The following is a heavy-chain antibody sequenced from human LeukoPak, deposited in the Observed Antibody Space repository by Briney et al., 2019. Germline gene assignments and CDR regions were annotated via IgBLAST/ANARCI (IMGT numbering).Heavy chain of an antibody. D-gene: IGHD6-19*01. J-gene: IGHJ4*02. CDR2: LNVDGSGA. CDR1: GLTFSTYW. Sequence: PGGSLRLSCAPSGLTFSTYWVHWVRQPPGKGLVWVSHLNVDGSGATDAVSVKGRFTISRDNAKNTLYLHMNSLRAEDTAVYYCARATRIYSSGWYYSFDYWGQGTLVTASS. CDR3: ARATRIYSSGWYYSFDY. V-gene: IGHV3-74*01.